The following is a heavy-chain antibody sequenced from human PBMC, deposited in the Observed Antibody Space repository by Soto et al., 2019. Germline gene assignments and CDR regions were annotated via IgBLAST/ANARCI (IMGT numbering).Heavy chain of an antibody. J-gene: IGHJ4*02. CDR1: GFTFSSYS. CDR2: ISSSSSYI. D-gene: IGHD6-19*01. CDR3: ARCDLAGTRPHYFDY. V-gene: IGHV3-21*01. Sequence: GGSLRLSCAASGFTFSSYSMNWVRQAPGKGLEWVSSISSSSSYIYYADSVKGRFTISRDNAKNSLYLQMNSLRAEDTAVYYCARCDLAGTRPHYFDYWGQGTLVTVSS.